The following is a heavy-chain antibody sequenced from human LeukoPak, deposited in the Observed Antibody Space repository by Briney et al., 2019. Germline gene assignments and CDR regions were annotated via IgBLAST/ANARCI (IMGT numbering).Heavy chain of an antibody. J-gene: IGHJ4*02. CDR2: ISYDGSNK. Sequence: PGGSLRLSCAASGFTFSSYAMHWVRQAPGKGLEWVAVISYDGSNKYYADSVKGRFTISRDNSKNTLYLQMNSLRAEDTAVYYCARDRWSGRLVIKPLYYFDYWGQGTLVTVSS. CDR3: ARDRWSGRLVIKPLYYFDY. D-gene: IGHD3-9*01. V-gene: IGHV3-30-3*01. CDR1: GFTFSSYA.